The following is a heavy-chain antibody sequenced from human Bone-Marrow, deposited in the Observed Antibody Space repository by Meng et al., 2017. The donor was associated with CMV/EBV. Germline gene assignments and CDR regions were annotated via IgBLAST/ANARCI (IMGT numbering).Heavy chain of an antibody. D-gene: IGHD6-13*01. V-gene: IGHV4-34*01. Sequence: GSLRLSCTVSGGSISSYYWSWIRQPPGKGLEWIGEINHSGSTNYNPSLKSRVTISVDTSKNQFSLKLSSVTAADTAVYYCARGAAAGTTFDYWGQGTLVTVSS. CDR3: ARGAAAGTTFDY. CDR1: GGSISSYY. CDR2: INHSGST. J-gene: IGHJ4*02.